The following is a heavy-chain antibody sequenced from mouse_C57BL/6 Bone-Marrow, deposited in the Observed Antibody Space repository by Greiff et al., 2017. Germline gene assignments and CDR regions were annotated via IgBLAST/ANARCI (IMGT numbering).Heavy chain of an antibody. D-gene: IGHD2-3*01. V-gene: IGHV14-4*01. CDR1: GFNIKDDY. Sequence: EVQLQQSGAELVRPGASVKLSCTASGFNIKDDYIHWVKQRPEQGLEWIGWIDPEIGDTEYASKFQGKATITSDTASNTAHLHLSSLTSEETAVYYCSSFDGNYFDIWGQGTPLTVAS. J-gene: IGHJ2*01. CDR3: SSFDGNYFDI. CDR2: IDPEIGDT.